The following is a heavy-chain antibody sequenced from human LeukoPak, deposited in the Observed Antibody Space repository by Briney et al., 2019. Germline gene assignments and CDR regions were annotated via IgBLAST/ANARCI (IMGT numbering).Heavy chain of an antibody. CDR3: ARDTTVASGMQF. D-gene: IGHD6-19*01. CDR2: VVTTTT. CDR1: GGSISTYS. J-gene: IGHJ4*02. V-gene: IGHV4-4*07. Sequence: PSETLSPTCTVSGGSISTYSWTWVRQSPGKGLEWIGSVVTTTTNYSPALRSRVAISVHTSKSQFSLRLESVTTADTAVYYCARDTTVASGMQFWGQGALVTVSS.